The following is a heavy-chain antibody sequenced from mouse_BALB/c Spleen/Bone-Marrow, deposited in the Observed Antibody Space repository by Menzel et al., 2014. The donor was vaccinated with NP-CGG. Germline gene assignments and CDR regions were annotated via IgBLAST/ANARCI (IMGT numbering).Heavy chain of an antibody. CDR3: ARDSRSTVSHFDY. Sequence: EVHLVESGGGLVQPGGSLRLFCATSGFTFTDYYMNWVRQPPGKALEWLGFIRNKANGYTTEYSASVKGRFTISRDNSQSILYLQMNTLRAEDSATYYCARDSRSTVSHFDYWGQGTTLTVSS. CDR2: IRNKANGYTT. V-gene: IGHV7-3*02. D-gene: IGHD1-1*01. J-gene: IGHJ2*01. CDR1: GFTFTDYY.